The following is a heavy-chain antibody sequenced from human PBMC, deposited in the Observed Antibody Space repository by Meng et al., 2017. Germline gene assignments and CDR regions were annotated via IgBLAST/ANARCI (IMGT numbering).Heavy chain of an antibody. D-gene: IGHD5-24*01. CDR1: GGSISSSNW. CDR3: ARDGRSWD. J-gene: IGHJ4*02. Sequence: ALLRDSVPGRVKPPGTLPLPCAGSGGSISSSNWWSWVRQPPGKGLEWIGEIYHSGSTNYNPSLKSRVTISVDKSKNQFSLKLSSVTAADTAVYYCARDGRSWDWGQGTLVTVSS. V-gene: IGHV4-4*03. CDR2: IYHSGST.